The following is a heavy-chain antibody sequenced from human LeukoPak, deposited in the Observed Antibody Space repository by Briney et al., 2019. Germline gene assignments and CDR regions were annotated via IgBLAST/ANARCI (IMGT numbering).Heavy chain of an antibody. Sequence: GGSLRLSCAASGFTFSNYGMHWVRQAPGKGLEWVALIWYDGRTKFHADSVKGRFTISRDNSKNTLYLQMNSLRTEDTAVYFCAKFEGATIPGWFNDYWGQGILVIVSS. CDR2: IWYDGRTK. CDR1: GFTFSNYG. J-gene: IGHJ4*02. V-gene: IGHV3-33*06. D-gene: IGHD6-19*01. CDR3: AKFEGATIPGWFNDY.